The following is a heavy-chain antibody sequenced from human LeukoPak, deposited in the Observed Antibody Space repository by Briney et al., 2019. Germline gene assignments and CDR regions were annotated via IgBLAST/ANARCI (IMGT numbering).Heavy chain of an antibody. J-gene: IGHJ4*02. CDR1: GYTFSSYG. V-gene: IGHV1-18*01. D-gene: IGHD6-13*01. CDR3: ARGLSSSHEGIFDY. Sequence: GASVKVSCKASGYTFSSYGISWVRQAPGQGLEWMGWISAHNGNTNYAQKLQGRVTTTTDTSTSTAYMELRSLRSDDTAVYYCARGLSSSHEGIFDYWGQGTLVTVSS. CDR2: ISAHNGNT.